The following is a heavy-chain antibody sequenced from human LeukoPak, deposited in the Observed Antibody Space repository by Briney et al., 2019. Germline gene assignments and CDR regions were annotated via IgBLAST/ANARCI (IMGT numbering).Heavy chain of an antibody. CDR2: IKEDGSEK. CDR3: ARKFYYDSSGHHFDY. V-gene: IGHV3-7*01. D-gene: IGHD3-22*01. Sequence: GGSLRLSCAASGFTFSSYSMNWVRQAPGKGLEWVASIKEDGSEKYYVDSVKGRFSISRDNAKNSLYLQLNSMRAEDTAVYYCARKFYYDSSGHHFDYWGQGTLVTVSS. J-gene: IGHJ4*02. CDR1: GFTFSSYS.